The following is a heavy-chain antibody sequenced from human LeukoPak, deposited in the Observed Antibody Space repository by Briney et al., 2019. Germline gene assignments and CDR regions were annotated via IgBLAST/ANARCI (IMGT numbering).Heavy chain of an antibody. CDR2: INHSGST. J-gene: IGHJ5*02. Sequence: SETLSLTCAVYGGSFSGYYWSWIRQPPGKGLEWIGEINHSGSTNYNPSLKSRVTISVDTSKNQFSLKLSSVTAADTAVYYCASCARRSSLPSGGKVYNWFDPWGQGTLVTVSS. V-gene: IGHV4-34*01. D-gene: IGHD1-26*01. CDR3: ASCARRSSLPSGGKVYNWFDP. CDR1: GGSFSGYY.